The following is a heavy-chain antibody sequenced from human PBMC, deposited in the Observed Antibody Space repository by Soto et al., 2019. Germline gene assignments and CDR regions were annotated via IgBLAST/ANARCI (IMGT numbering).Heavy chain of an antibody. Sequence: GSLRLSCAASGFTFSSYAMSWVRQAPGKGLEWVSAISGSGGSTYYADSVKGRFTISRDNSKNTLYLQMNSLRAEDTAVYYCATDSLLSPNSGYDLSTFDYWGQGTLVTVSS. CDR1: GFTFSSYA. CDR3: ATDSLLSPNSGYDLSTFDY. CDR2: ISGSGGST. J-gene: IGHJ4*02. D-gene: IGHD5-12*01. V-gene: IGHV3-23*01.